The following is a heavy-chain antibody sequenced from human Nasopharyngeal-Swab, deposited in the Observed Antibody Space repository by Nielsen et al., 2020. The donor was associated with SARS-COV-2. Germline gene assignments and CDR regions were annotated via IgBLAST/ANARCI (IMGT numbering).Heavy chain of an antibody. CDR1: GFPLRTYA. Sequence: GASLKISCAGSGFPLRTYAMARDSKATGKGLEWVSAISGAGASTFYADSVKGRFTISRDNSKNTVSLQMNSLRAEDTAVYYCANAGGYYYGSWRLYSDYWGQGTLVTVSS. J-gene: IGHJ4*02. V-gene: IGHV3-23*01. CDR2: ISGAGAST. CDR3: ANAGGYYYGSWRLYSDY. D-gene: IGHD3-10*01.